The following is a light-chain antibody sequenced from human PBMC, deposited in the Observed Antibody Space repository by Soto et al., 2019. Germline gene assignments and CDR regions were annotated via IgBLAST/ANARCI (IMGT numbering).Light chain of an antibody. J-gene: IGLJ2*01. V-gene: IGLV1-40*01. CDR1: SSNIGAGYD. CDR3: QSYDSSLSVVV. Sequence: QSVLTQPPSVSGAPGQRVIISCTGSSSNIGAGYDVHWYQQLPGTAPKVLIYGNSNRPSGVPDRFSGSKSGTSASLAITGLQAEDEADYYCQSYDSSLSVVVFGGRTKLTVL. CDR2: GNS.